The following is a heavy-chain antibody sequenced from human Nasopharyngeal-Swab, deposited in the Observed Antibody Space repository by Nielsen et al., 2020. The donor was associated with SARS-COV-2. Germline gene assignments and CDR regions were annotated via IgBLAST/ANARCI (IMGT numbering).Heavy chain of an antibody. J-gene: IGHJ3*02. D-gene: IGHD3-3*01. CDR3: AKDRANSRITIFGVVIYDAFDI. Sequence: GESLKISCAASGFGFNNFGMHWVRQAPGKGLEWVAVISYEGSKIYYADFVKGRFTVSRDFSKNTLYLQMDSLRAEDTAVYYCAKDRANSRITIFGVVIYDAFDIWGQGTMVTVSS. CDR2: ISYEGSKI. CDR1: GFGFNNFG. V-gene: IGHV3-30*18.